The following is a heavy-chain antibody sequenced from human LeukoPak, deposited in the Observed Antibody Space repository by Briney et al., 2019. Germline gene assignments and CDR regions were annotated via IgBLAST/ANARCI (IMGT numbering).Heavy chain of an antibody. CDR1: GFTYCKYA. J-gene: IGHJ4*02. CDR3: AKWGDYDVLAGYYVSDY. Sequence: GGSLRLSCAASGFTYCKYAMRWVRAPRGGGLEGGSALSGGGSGIYCADYMKSRFTISSDNSKNTLYLQTNSLRAEDTAVYYCAKWGDYDVLAGYYVSDYWGQGTLVTVSS. D-gene: IGHD3-9*01. V-gene: IGHV3-23*01. CDR2: LSGGGSGI.